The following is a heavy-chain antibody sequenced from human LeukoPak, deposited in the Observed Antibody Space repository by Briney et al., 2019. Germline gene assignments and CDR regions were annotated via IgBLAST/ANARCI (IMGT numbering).Heavy chain of an antibody. CDR1: GYTFTGYY. J-gene: IGHJ4*02. CDR2: SNPNSCDT. CDR3: ARGVGGPTYFDS. Sequence: GASVKDSCKASGYTFTGYYLHSVRQAPGQGLECMVWSNPNSCDTNYAQNFQGRVTVTSDTSINTDYMEVSRLRSDDTAVYYCARGVGGPTYFDSWGQGTLVTVSS. V-gene: IGHV1-2*02. D-gene: IGHD1-26*01.